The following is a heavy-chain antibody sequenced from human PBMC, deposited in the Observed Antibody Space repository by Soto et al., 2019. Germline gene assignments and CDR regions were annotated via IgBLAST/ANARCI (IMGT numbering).Heavy chain of an antibody. Sequence: SETLSLTCPVSTGYLGTYYGTWVRQPPGKGLEWIGYVYYSGSTNYNPSLKSRVGMSIDTSKNQFSLELKSVTAADTATYVCVRDYLLNGFDTWGPGILVTVSS. CDR3: VRDYLLNGFDT. CDR1: TGYLGTYY. CDR2: VYYSGST. V-gene: IGHV4-59*01. J-gene: IGHJ5*02. D-gene: IGHD2-8*01.